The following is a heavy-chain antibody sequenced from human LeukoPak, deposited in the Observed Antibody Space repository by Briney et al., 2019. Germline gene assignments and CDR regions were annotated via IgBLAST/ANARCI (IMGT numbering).Heavy chain of an antibody. Sequence: SETLSLTCTVSGGSISSSCWSWIRQPAGKGLEWIGRIDTSGSTNYNPSLKSRVTMSVDTSKNQFSQKLSSVTAADTAVYYCARDDAGSGRPFDYWGQGTLVTVSS. D-gene: IGHD3-10*01. CDR3: ARDDAGSGRPFDY. CDR1: GGSISSSC. J-gene: IGHJ4*02. CDR2: IDTSGST. V-gene: IGHV4-4*07.